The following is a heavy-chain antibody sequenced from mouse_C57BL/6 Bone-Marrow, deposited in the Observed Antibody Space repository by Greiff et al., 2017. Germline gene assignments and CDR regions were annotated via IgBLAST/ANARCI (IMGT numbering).Heavy chain of an antibody. CDR3: TTVSGGKAMDY. CDR2: LDPENGDT. CDR1: GFNIKDDY. J-gene: IGHJ4*01. D-gene: IGHD1-1*01. Sequence: EVKLVESGAELVRPGASVKLSCTASGFNIKDDYMHWVKQRPEQGLEWIGWLDPENGDTEYASKFQGKATITADTSSNTAYLQLSSLTSEDTAVYYCTTVSGGKAMDYWGQGTSVTVSS. V-gene: IGHV14-4*01.